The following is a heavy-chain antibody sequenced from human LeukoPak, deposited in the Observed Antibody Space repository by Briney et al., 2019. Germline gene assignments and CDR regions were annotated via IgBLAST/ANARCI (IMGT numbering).Heavy chain of an antibody. CDR3: TREYYFWSQGAGYFDY. J-gene: IGHJ4*02. CDR2: VSSKANIYAT. V-gene: IGHV3-73*01. Sequence: GGSLRLSCIASGFTLNTHTMRWVRNASGKGLEWVGRVSSKANIYATAYAASVKGRFTISRDDSKNTAYLQMNSLKTEDTAVYYCTREYYFWSQGAGYFDYWGQGTLVTVSS. D-gene: IGHD3-3*01. CDR1: GFTLNTHT.